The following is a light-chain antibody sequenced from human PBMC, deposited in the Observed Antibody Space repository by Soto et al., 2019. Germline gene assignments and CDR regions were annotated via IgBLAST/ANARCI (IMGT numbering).Light chain of an antibody. CDR2: GDN. CDR1: APSIGTNT. J-gene: IGLJ2*01. V-gene: IGLV1-44*01. CDR3: AAWDGSLNNVL. Sequence: QSVLTQPPSTSGTPGQRVAISCSGSAPSIGTNTVNWYRQLPGTAPKLLIYGDNQRPSGVPDRFSGSKSGTSASLAISGLQPQDEAEYYCAAWDGSLNNVLFGGGTKLTVL.